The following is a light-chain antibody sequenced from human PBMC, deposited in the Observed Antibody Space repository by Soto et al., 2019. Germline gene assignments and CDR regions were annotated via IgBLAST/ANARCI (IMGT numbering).Light chain of an antibody. Sequence: EIVLTQSPGTLSLSPGERATLSCRASQSVSSSYLAWYQQKPGQAPRLLIYGASSSATGIAGRFSGSGSGTDFTLTIRRLEPEDFAVYYFQQYGSSPFTFGPGTKVDIK. CDR2: GAS. CDR3: QQYGSSPFT. J-gene: IGKJ3*01. V-gene: IGKV3-20*01. CDR1: QSVSSSY.